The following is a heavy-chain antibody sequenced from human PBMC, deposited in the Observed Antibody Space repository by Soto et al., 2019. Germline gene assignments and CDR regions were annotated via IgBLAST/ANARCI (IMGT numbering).Heavy chain of an antibody. J-gene: IGHJ3*02. CDR3: ASNLYSVARMERIDLFDI. CDR2: ISAYNGNT. CDR1: GYTFTSYG. Sequence: ASVKVSCKASGYTFTSYGISWVRQAPGQGLEWMGWISAYNGNTNYAQKLQGRVTMTTDTSTSTAYMELRSLRSDDTAVYYCASNLYSVARMERIDLFDIWGQGTIDTVSS. D-gene: IGHD1-1*01. V-gene: IGHV1-18*04.